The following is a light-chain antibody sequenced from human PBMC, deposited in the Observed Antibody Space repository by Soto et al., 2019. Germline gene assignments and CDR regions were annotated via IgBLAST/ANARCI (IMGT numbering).Light chain of an antibody. CDR3: QQHTDWPPIT. J-gene: IGKJ5*01. CDR2: GAS. V-gene: IGKV3-15*01. CDR1: QSVNSK. Sequence: EIVMTQSPATLSVSPGERATLACRASQSVNSKLAWYQQKPGQAPRLLIYGASTRASGVPARFSGSGSGIDFILTISSLQSEDSAVYYCQQHTDWPPITFGQGTRLEIK.